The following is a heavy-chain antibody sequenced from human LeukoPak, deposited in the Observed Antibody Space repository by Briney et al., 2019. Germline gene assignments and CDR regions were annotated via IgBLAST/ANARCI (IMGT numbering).Heavy chain of an antibody. D-gene: IGHD3-10*01. J-gene: IGHJ4*02. V-gene: IGHV3-21*01. CDR1: GFTFSSYS. CDR2: ISSSSSYI. CDR3: ARDLMVRGVIAPSDY. Sequence: TGGSLRLSCAASGFTFSSYSMNWVRQAPGKGLEWVSSISSSSSYIYYADSVKGRFTISRDNAKNSLYLQMNSLRAEDTAAYYCARDLMVRGVIAPSDYWGQGTLVTVSS.